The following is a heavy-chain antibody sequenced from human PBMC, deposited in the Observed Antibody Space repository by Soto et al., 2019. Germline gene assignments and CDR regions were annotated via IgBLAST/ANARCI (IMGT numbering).Heavy chain of an antibody. D-gene: IGHD2-2*01. Sequence: ASVKVSCKASGGTFSSYAISWVRQAPGQGLEWMGGIIPIFGKANYAQKFQGRVTITADKSTSTAYMELSSLRSGDTAVYYCARDCSSTSCLRGGYYYYYGMDVWGQGTTVTVSS. V-gene: IGHV1-69*06. CDR2: IIPIFGKA. J-gene: IGHJ6*02. CDR1: GGTFSSYA. CDR3: ARDCSSTSCLRGGYYYYYGMDV.